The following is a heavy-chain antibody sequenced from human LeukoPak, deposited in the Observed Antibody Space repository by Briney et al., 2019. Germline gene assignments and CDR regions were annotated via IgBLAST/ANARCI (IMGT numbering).Heavy chain of an antibody. CDR3: ARHLGSSWYYFDY. V-gene: IGHV5-51*01. CDR1: GYSFTSYW. J-gene: IGHJ4*02. Sequence: GESLKISCKGSGYSFTSYWIGWVRQMPGKGLEWMGIIYPGDSDTTYSPSFQGQVTISADKSISTAYLHWSSLKASDTAMYYCARHLGSSWYYFDYWGQGTLVTVSS. CDR2: IYPGDSDT. D-gene: IGHD6-13*01.